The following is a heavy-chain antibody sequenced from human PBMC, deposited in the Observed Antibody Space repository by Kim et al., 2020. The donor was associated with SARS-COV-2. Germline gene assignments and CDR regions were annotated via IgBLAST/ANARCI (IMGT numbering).Heavy chain of an antibody. D-gene: IGHD4-17*01. CDR1: GFTFSSYW. Sequence: GGSLRLSCAASGFTFSSYWMHWVRQAPGKGLVWVSRISSNASSTSYADSVKGRFTISRDNAKNTLYLQMNSLRAENTAVYYCARVGDYGGNSEWDGMDDWGHGTTVTLSS. J-gene: IGHJ6*02. CDR2: ISSNASST. V-gene: IGHV3-74*01. CDR3: ARVGDYGGNSEWDGMDD.